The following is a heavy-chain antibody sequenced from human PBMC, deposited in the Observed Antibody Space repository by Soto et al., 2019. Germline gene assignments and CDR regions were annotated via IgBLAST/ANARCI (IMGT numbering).Heavy chain of an antibody. Sequence: GGSLRLSCAASGFTFSTYAMAWVRQAPGKGLEWVSGVSASGLNTDYADPVKGRFTISRDNAKNLLYLQMNSLTVGDTAVYSCVRDHVTPGLYFDKWGQGTLVTVSS. D-gene: IGHD2-8*02. J-gene: IGHJ4*02. CDR1: GFTFSTYA. CDR2: VSASGLNT. CDR3: VRDHVTPGLYFDK. V-gene: IGHV3-21*06.